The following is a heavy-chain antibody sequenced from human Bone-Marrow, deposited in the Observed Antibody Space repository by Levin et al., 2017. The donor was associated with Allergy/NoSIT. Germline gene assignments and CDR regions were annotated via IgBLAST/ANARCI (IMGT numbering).Heavy chain of an antibody. CDR3: ARGEGTANYFVF. V-gene: IGHV3-7*01. J-gene: IGHJ4*02. Sequence: GGSLRLSCAASGFIFRTYWMTWVRQAPGKGLEWVANIKEDGSDKYYMDSVKGRFTISRDNSKNSLSLQMNSLRGEDTAVYYCARGEGTANYFVFWGQGTLVTVSS. CDR1: GFIFRTYW. CDR2: IKEDGSDK. D-gene: IGHD2-21*02.